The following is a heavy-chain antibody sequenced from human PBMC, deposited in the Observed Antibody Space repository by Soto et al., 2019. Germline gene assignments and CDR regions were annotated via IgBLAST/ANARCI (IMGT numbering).Heavy chain of an antibody. J-gene: IGHJ3*02. CDR1: GFTFSSYE. CDR3: ARVSSGAFDI. CDR2: ISSSGSTI. V-gene: IGHV3-48*03. Sequence: GGSLRLSCAASGFTFSSYEMNWVRQAPGKGLEWVSYISSSGSTIYYADSVKGRFTISRDNAKNSLYLQMNSLRAEDTAVYYCARVSSGAFDIWGQGTMVTVSS.